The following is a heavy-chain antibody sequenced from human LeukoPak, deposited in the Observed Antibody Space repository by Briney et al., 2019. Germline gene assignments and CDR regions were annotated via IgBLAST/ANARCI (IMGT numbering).Heavy chain of an antibody. CDR2: IYYSGST. J-gene: IGHJ6*03. CDR1: GVSISSSSYY. Sequence: RSSETLSLTCTVSGVSISSSSYYWGWIRQPPGKGLEWIGSIYYSGSTYYNPSLKSRVTISVDTSKNQFSLKLSSVTAADTAVYYCARVPIVATIDYYYYMDVWGKGTTVTVSS. D-gene: IGHD5-12*01. V-gene: IGHV4-39*07. CDR3: ARVPIVATIDYYYYMDV.